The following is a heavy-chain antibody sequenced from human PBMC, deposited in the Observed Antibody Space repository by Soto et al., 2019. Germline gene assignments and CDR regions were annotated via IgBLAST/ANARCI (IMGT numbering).Heavy chain of an antibody. Sequence: ASVKVSCKASGYTFTSYCISWVRQAPGQGLEWMGWISAHNGNTNYAQKLQGRVTMTTDTSTSTAYMELRSLRSDDTAVYYCARDRGDYDYIWGSSGDPVDYWGQGTLVTVSS. CDR2: ISAHNGNT. V-gene: IGHV1-18*01. CDR1: GYTFTSYC. CDR3: ARDRGDYDYIWGSSGDPVDY. J-gene: IGHJ4*02. D-gene: IGHD3-16*01.